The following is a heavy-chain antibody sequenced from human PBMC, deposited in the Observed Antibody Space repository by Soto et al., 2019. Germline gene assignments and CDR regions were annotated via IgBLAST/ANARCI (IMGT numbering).Heavy chain of an antibody. CDR2: IYYSGST. D-gene: IGHD3-22*01. J-gene: IGHJ3*02. Sequence: SETLSLTCTVSGGSISSGDYYWSWIRQPPGKGLEWIGYIYYSGSTYYNPSLKSRVTISVDTSKNQFSLKLSSVTAADTAVYYCAREVHDSSGYYSAFDIWGQGTMVTVSS. CDR1: GGSISSGDYY. V-gene: IGHV4-30-4*01. CDR3: AREVHDSSGYYSAFDI.